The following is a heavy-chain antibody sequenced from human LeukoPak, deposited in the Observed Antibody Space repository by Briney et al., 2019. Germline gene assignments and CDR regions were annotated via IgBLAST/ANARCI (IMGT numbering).Heavy chain of an antibody. CDR2: ISSRGDST. CDR3: AKGYRGIEAFDV. CDR1: GFTFRNYA. D-gene: IGHD2-2*02. Sequence: GGSLRLSCADSGFTFRNYAMSWVRQVPGRGLEWVSTISSRGDSTYDADSVKGRFTISRDNPKNAVYLQMISLRAEDTAVYYCAKGYRGIEAFDVWGQGTMVTVSS. V-gene: IGHV3-23*01. J-gene: IGHJ3*01.